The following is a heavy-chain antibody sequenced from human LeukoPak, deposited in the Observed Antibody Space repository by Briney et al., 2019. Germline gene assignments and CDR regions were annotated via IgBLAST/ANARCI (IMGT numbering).Heavy chain of an antibody. D-gene: IGHD3-3*01. Sequence: ASVKVSCKASGSTFTGYYMHWVRQAPGQGLEWMGWINPNSGGTNYAQKFQGRVTMTRDTSIGTAYMELSRLRSDDTAVYYCARGSSPYDFWSGYYRTPHLDYWGQGTLVTVSS. CDR3: ARGSSPYDFWSGYYRTPHLDY. J-gene: IGHJ4*02. CDR1: GSTFTGYY. V-gene: IGHV1-2*02. CDR2: INPNSGGT.